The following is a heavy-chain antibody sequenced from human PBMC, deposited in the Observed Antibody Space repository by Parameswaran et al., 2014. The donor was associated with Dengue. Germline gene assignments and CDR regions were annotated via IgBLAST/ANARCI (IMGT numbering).Heavy chain of an antibody. Sequence: WVRQAPGQGLEWMGIXNPSGGSTSYAQKFQGRVTMTRDTSTSTVYMELSSLRSEDTAVYYCARDQSYDILTGLYYYYGMDVWGQGTTVTVSS. J-gene: IGHJ6*02. D-gene: IGHD3-9*01. V-gene: IGHV1-46*01. CDR2: XNPSGGST. CDR3: ARDQSYDILTGLYYYYGMDV.